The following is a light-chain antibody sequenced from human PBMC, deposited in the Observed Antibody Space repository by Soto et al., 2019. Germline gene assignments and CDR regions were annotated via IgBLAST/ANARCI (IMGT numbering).Light chain of an antibody. V-gene: IGKV1-9*01. J-gene: IGKJ4*01. CDR3: QQVHSYPFT. CDR1: QGISTS. CDR2: AAS. Sequence: DIQLTQSPSLLSASVGDRVTITCRASQGISTSLAWYQQKPGKAPKLLIYAASTVHSGVPSRFSGSGSRTDFTLTISSLQPEDCATFSCQQVHSYPFTFGGGTKAAIK.